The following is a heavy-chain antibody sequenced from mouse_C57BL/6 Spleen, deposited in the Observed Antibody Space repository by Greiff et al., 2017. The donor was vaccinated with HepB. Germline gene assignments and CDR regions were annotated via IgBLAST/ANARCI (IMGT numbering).Heavy chain of an antibody. J-gene: IGHJ2*01. CDR2: ISYDGSN. CDR1: GYSITSGYY. Sequence: EVKLQESGPGLVKPSQSLSLTCSVTGYSITSGYYWNWIRQFPGNKLEWMGYISYDGSNNYNPSLKNRISITRDTSKNQFFLKLNSVTTEDTATYYCAREGYYGGGWIDYWGQGTTLTVSS. D-gene: IGHD1-1*01. V-gene: IGHV3-6*01. CDR3: AREGYYGGGWIDY.